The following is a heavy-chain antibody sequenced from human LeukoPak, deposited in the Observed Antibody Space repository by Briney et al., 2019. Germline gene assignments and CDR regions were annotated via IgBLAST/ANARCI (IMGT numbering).Heavy chain of an antibody. Sequence: ASVKVSFKASGYTFTGYYMHWVRQAPGQGLEWMGWINPNSGGTNYAQKFQGRVTRTRDTSISTAYMELSRLRSDGTAVYYCAREDGEGGGFDYWGQGALGTVSS. D-gene: IGHD3-16*01. CDR2: INPNSGGT. J-gene: IGHJ4*02. CDR3: AREDGEGGGFDY. CDR1: GYTFTGYY. V-gene: IGHV1-2*02.